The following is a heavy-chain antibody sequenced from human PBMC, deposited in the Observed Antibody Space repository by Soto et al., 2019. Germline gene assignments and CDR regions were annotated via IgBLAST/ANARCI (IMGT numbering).Heavy chain of an antibody. CDR1: GGTFSSNI. Sequence: QVQLVQSGAEVKKPGSSVKVSCKASGGTFSSNIISWVRQAPGQGLEWMGRIIPTVGMANYAQKFQGRVTISADKFTNTAYMELSSLRSEDSAVFFCASRVWGYSSSWSTFDIWGQGTMVIVSS. V-gene: IGHV1-69*02. J-gene: IGHJ3*02. D-gene: IGHD6-13*01. CDR2: IIPTVGMA. CDR3: ASRVWGYSSSWSTFDI.